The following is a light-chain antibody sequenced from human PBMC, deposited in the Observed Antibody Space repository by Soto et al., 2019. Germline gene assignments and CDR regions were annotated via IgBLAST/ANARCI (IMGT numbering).Light chain of an antibody. CDR2: GAS. V-gene: IGKV3-15*01. CDR1: QRVYSN. Sequence: EIVLTQSPATLSLSPGESATLSCRASQRVYSNLAWYQQRPGQAPRLLIYGASTRATGVPARFSGRGSGTEFTLTISSLQSEDFAVYYCQQYNTWPRTFGQGTKVDIK. CDR3: QQYNTWPRT. J-gene: IGKJ1*01.